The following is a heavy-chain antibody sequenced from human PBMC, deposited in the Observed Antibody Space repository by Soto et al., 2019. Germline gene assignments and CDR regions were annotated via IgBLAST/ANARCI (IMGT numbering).Heavy chain of an antibody. V-gene: IGHV3-23*01. CDR1: GFTFSSYA. D-gene: IGHD3-16*01. CDR3: ARDLGGGLYYFDY. J-gene: IGHJ4*02. CDR2: VSGSDATA. Sequence: EVQLLESGGGLVQPGGSLRLSCAASGFTFSSYAMTWVRQAPGKGLEWVAAVSGSDATAYFADSVKGRFTVSRDNSKKTRDLQVNSLGTEDTAVDYCARDLGGGLYYFDYWGQGTLVTVSS.